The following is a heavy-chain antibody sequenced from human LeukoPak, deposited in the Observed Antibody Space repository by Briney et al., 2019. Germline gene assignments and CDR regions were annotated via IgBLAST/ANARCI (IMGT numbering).Heavy chain of an antibody. Sequence: SETLSLTCAVYGGSFSGYYWSWIRQPPGKGLEWIGEINHSGSTNYNPSLKSRVTISVDTSKNQFSLKLSSVTAADTAVYYCARQPYDILTGYYYNWFDPWGQGTLVTVSS. CDR3: ARQPYDILTGYYYNWFDP. CDR2: INHSGST. CDR1: GGSFSGYY. D-gene: IGHD3-9*01. J-gene: IGHJ5*02. V-gene: IGHV4-34*01.